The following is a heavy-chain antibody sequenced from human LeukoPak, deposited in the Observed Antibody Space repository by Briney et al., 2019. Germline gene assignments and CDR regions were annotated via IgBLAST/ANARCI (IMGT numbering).Heavy chain of an antibody. J-gene: IGHJ3*02. D-gene: IGHD3-10*01. CDR2: IIPIFGTA. CDR3: ASRLTDYGSGSYYRAFDI. CDR1: GGTFSSYA. Sequence: SVKVSCKASGGTFSSYAISWVRQAPGQGLEWMGGIIPIFGTANYAQKFQGRVTITADESTSTAYMELSSLRSEVTAVYYCASRLTDYGSGSYYRAFDIWGQGTMVTVSS. V-gene: IGHV1-69*13.